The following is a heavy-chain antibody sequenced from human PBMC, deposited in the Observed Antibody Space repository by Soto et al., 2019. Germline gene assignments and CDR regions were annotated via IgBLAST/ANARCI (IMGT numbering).Heavy chain of an antibody. J-gene: IGHJ4*01. CDR2: IYRTGGT. D-gene: IGHD1-1*01. CDR3: ASRYPGPSVDY. V-gene: IGHV4-4*02. CDR1: SGSFTSNNW. Sequence: KPSETLSLTSAVSSGSFTSNNWWTPVRHPPGQRLDWIGDIYRTGGTNYNPSLKSRVTISLHKSENQVSLKVTSLTAADTAVYYCASRYPGPSVDYWCHATLVTVSS.